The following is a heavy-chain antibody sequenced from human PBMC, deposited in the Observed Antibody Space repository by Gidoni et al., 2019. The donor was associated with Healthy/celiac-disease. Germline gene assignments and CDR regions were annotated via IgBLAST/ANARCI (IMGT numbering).Heavy chain of an antibody. Sequence: QVQLVQSGAEVKKPGASVKVSCKASGYTFTSYGISWVRQAPGQGLEWMGWISAYNGNTNYAQKLQGRVTMTTDTSTSTAYMELRSLRSDDTAVYYCARESYGDHEDYYYGMDVWGQGTTVTVSS. J-gene: IGHJ6*02. V-gene: IGHV1-18*01. D-gene: IGHD4-17*01. CDR2: ISAYNGNT. CDR3: ARESYGDHEDYYYGMDV. CDR1: GYTFTSYG.